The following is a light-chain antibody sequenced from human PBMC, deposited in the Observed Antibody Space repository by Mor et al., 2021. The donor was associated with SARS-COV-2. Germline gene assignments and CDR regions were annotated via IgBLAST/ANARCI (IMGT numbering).Light chain of an antibody. CDR2: DAS. CDR1: QSLTSNS. V-gene: IGKV3-20*01. J-gene: IGKJ2*01. CDR3: HQFGSSVFS. Sequence: RATLSCRASQSLTSNSLAWYQQKPGQPPRLLIFDASSRPTGIPDRFSVSGSGTDFTLTISRVEPEDFAVYHCHQFGSSVFSFGQGCRLEMK.